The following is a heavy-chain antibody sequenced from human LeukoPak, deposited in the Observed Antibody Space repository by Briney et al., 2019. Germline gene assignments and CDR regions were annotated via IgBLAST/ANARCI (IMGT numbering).Heavy chain of an antibody. CDR2: ISWDGDST. D-gene: IGHD3-22*01. Sequence: GGSLRLSCAAAGFTFDDYAMHWVRQAPGKGLECVSLISWDGDSTYYADSVKGRFTISRDNAKNSLYLQMNSLRAEDTAVYYCARDRPYYYDSSGDDAFDIWGQGTMVTVSS. J-gene: IGHJ3*02. CDR1: GFTFDDYA. V-gene: IGHV3-43D*03. CDR3: ARDRPYYYDSSGDDAFDI.